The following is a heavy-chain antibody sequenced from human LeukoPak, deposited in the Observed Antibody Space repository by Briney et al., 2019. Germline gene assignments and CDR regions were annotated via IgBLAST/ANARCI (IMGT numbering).Heavy chain of an antibody. Sequence: SETLSLTRTVSGGSVNSGAYYWSWIRQFPGKGLEWIGQIFFTGRTDYNPSLKSRLAISIDTSRDQFSLELSSVSAADTATYYRARDRASGMDYWGQGILVTVSS. V-gene: IGHV4-31*03. CDR1: GGSVNSGAYY. J-gene: IGHJ4*02. D-gene: IGHD3-10*01. CDR3: ARDRASGMDY. CDR2: IFFTGRT.